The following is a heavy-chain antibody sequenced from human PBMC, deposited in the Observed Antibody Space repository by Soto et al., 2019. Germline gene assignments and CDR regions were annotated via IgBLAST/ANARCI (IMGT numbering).Heavy chain of an antibody. J-gene: IGHJ3*02. CDR2: IYYGGRT. Sequence: SETLSLTCTVSGGSISSYYWSWIRQPPGKGLEWIGYIYYGGRTNYNPSLKSPVTISVDTSQNQFSLKLSSVTAADTAVYYCARQIVAPPPVLGAFDIWGQGTMVTVSS. CDR3: ARQIVAPPPVLGAFDI. D-gene: IGHD3-22*01. V-gene: IGHV4-59*01. CDR1: GGSISSYY.